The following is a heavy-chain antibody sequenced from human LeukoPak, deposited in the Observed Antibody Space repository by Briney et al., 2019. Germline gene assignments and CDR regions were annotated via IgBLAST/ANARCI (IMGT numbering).Heavy chain of an antibody. V-gene: IGHV4-31*03. CDR1: GGSISSDAYF. CDR3: ARTSIATRHFDY. CDR2: IYYSGST. D-gene: IGHD6-6*01. Sequence: SETLSLTCTVSGGSISSDAYFWSWIPQHPGKGLEWIGYIYYSGSTYYNPSLKSRVTISVDTSKNQFSLKLSSVTAADTAVYYCARTSIATRHFDYWGQGTLVTVSS. J-gene: IGHJ4*02.